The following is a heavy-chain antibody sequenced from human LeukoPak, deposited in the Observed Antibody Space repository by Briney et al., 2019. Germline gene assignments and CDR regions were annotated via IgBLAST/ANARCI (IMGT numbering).Heavy chain of an antibody. CDR2: ISGSGSTI. D-gene: IGHD6-13*01. CDR3: AREPAAST. V-gene: IGHV3-11*04. CDR1: GFTVSSNY. Sequence: GGSLRLSCAASGFTVSSNYMSWIRQAPGKGLEWVSYISGSGSTIYYADSVKGRFTISRDNAKNSLYLHMNSLRDEDSAVYYCAREPAASTWGQGTLVTVSS. J-gene: IGHJ4*02.